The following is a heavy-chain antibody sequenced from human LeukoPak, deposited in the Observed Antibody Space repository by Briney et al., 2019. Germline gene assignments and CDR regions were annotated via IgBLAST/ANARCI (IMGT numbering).Heavy chain of an antibody. CDR2: IYYSGST. D-gene: IGHD5-24*01. Sequence: SETLSLTCTVSGGSISSSSYYWGWIRQPPGKGLEWIGSIYYSGSTYYNPSLKSRVTISVDTSKNQFSLKLSSVTAADTAVYYCARHERGRDGYNYDLDYWGQGTLVTVSS. J-gene: IGHJ4*02. V-gene: IGHV4-39*01. CDR1: GGSISSSSYY. CDR3: ARHERGRDGYNYDLDY.